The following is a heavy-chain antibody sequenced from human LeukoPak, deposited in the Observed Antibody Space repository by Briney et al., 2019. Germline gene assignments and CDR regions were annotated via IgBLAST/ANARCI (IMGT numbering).Heavy chain of an antibody. V-gene: IGHV3-23*01. CDR2: ISGSGGST. J-gene: IGHJ1*01. CDR3: ALIRGAKYFQY. CDR1: GFTFSSYA. Sequence: GGSLRLSCAASGFTFSSYAMSWVRQAPGKGLEWVSAISGSGGSTYYADSVKGRCTISRDNSKNTVYLQMNSLRAEDTAVYYCALIRGAKYFQYWGQGTLVTVSS.